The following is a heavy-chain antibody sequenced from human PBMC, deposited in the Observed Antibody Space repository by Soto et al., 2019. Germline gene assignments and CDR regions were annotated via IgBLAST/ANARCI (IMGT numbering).Heavy chain of an antibody. CDR1: GYSFTSYW. Sequence: PGESLKISCKGSGYSFTSYWISWVRQMPGKGLEWMGRIDPSDSYTNYSPSFQAHVTISADKSISTAYLQWSSLRASDTAMYYCARWISGYSYGYGYWGQGTLVTVSS. CDR3: ARWISGYSYGYGY. CDR2: IDPSDSYT. D-gene: IGHD5-18*01. J-gene: IGHJ4*02. V-gene: IGHV5-10-1*01.